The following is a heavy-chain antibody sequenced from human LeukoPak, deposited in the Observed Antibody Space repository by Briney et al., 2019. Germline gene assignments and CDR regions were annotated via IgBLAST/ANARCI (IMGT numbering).Heavy chain of an antibody. CDR2: INPNSGGT. D-gene: IGHD3-10*01. Sequence: ASVKVSCKASGYTFTGYYMHWVRQAPGQGLEWMGWINPNSGGTNYAQKFQGWVTMTRDTSISTAYMELGRLRSEDTAVYYWARGCGELLSNLDYWGQGTLVTVSS. CDR1: GYTFTGYY. V-gene: IGHV1-2*04. J-gene: IGHJ4*02. CDR3: ARGCGELLSNLDY.